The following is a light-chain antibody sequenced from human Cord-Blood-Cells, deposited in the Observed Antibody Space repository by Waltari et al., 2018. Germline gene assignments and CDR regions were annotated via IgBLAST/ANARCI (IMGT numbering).Light chain of an antibody. Sequence: SYVLTQPPSVSVAPGQTARITCGGNNIGSKSVHWYQQKPGQAPVLVVYDDGGRPSGIPERFSGSNSGNTATLTISRVEAGDEADYYCQVWDSSSDHRVFGGGTKLTVL. V-gene: IGLV3-21*02. J-gene: IGLJ3*02. CDR2: DDG. CDR3: QVWDSSSDHRV. CDR1: NIGSKS.